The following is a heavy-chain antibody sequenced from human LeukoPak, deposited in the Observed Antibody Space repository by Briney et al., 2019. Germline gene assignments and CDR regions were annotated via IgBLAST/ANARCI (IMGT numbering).Heavy chain of an antibody. J-gene: IGHJ4*02. Sequence: GESLKISCKGSGYSFTSYWIGWVRQMSGKGLEWMGIIYPGDSDTRYSTSFQGQVTISADKSISTAYLQWSSLKASDTAMYYCARRLRESYVDYWGQGTLVTVSS. CDR2: IYPGDSDT. CDR1: GYSFTSYW. V-gene: IGHV5-51*01. CDR3: ARRLRESYVDY. D-gene: IGHD3-16*01.